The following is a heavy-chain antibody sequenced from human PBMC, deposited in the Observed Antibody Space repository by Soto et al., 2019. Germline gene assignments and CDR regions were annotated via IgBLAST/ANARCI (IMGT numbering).Heavy chain of an antibody. J-gene: IGHJ4*02. CDR3: ATDLDSYSIVVVPDY. CDR1: GFTFSSYG. Sequence: PWGSLRLSCAASGFTFSSYGMHWVRQAPGKGLEWVAVISYDGSNKYYADSVKGRLTISRDNSKNTLYLQMNILRAEDTAVYYCATDLDSYSIVVVPDYWGPGALVEVSS. CDR2: ISYDGSNK. V-gene: IGHV3-30*03. D-gene: IGHD3-22*01.